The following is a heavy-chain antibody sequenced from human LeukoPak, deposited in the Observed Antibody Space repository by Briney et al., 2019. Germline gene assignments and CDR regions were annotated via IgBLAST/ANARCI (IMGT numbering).Heavy chain of an antibody. CDR3: ARDRVLWFGELFGY. CDR1: GYTFTGYY. J-gene: IGHJ4*02. D-gene: IGHD3-10*01. Sequence: ASVKVSCKASGYTFTGYYMHWVRQAPGQGLEWMGWINPNSGGTNYAQKFQGRVTVTRDTSISTAYMELSRLRSDDTAVYYCARDRVLWFGELFGYWGQGTLVTVSS. V-gene: IGHV1-2*02. CDR2: INPNSGGT.